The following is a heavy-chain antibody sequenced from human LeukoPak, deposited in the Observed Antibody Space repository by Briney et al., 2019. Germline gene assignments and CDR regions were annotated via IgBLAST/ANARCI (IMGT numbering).Heavy chain of an antibody. J-gene: IGHJ4*02. Sequence: GGSLRLSCAASGFTFSNAWMSWVRQAPGKGLEWVAFIRYDGSNKYYADSVKGRFTISRDNSKNTLYLQMNSLRAEDTAVYYCAKDQERFYYFDYWGQGTLVTVSS. CDR1: GFTFSNAW. V-gene: IGHV3-30*02. CDR3: AKDQERFYYFDY. CDR2: IRYDGSNK. D-gene: IGHD2/OR15-2a*01.